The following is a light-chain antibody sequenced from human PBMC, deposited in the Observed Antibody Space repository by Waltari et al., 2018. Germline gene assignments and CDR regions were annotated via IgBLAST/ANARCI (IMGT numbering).Light chain of an antibody. CDR2: AES. J-gene: IGKJ1*01. CDR3: QQGYSTPET. CDR1: QSISSY. V-gene: IGKV1-39*01. Sequence: DIQMTQSPSSLSASVGDIVTITSRASQSISSYLNWYQQKPGKAPKFLIYAESSLQSGVPSRFSGSGSGTDFTLTISSLQPEDFATYYCQQGYSTPETFGQGTKVEIK.